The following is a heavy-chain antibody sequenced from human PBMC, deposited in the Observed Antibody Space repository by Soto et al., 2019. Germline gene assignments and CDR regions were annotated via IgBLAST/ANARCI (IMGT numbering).Heavy chain of an antibody. V-gene: IGHV3-64D*06. D-gene: IGHD2-8*01. J-gene: IGHJ4*02. CDR2: IRTDSGDI. Sequence: EVQLVESGGGLVQPGGSLRLSCSASGFVFKNYGMHWVRQAPGKGLEYVAAIRTDSGDISYADSVKGRFIISRDNSKDTLYLQMSSLRADDTGLYYCARSYEQQVCTWRAPHSDCWGQGALVTVSS. CDR1: GFVFKNYG. CDR3: ARSYEQQVCTWRAPHSDC.